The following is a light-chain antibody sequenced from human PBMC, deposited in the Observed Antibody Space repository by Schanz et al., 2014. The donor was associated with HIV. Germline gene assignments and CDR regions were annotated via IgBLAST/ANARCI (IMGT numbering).Light chain of an antibody. CDR3: QQYNDGSYT. Sequence: EIVLTQSPATLSLSPGERATLSCRASQSVSSYLAWYQQKPGQAPRLLIYDASNRATGIPARFSGSGSGTDFTLTISSLEPEDFATYYCQQYNDGSYTFGQGTKLEIK. J-gene: IGKJ2*01. CDR2: DAS. V-gene: IGKV3-11*01. CDR1: QSVSSY.